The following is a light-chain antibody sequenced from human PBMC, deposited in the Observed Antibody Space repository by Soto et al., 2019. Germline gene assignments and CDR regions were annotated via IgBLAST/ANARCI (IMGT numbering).Light chain of an antibody. Sequence: QSALTQPASVSGSPGQSITISCTGTSSDVGGYNYVSWYQQHPGKAPKLMIYDVSNRPSGVSNRFSGSKPGNTASLTISGLQAEDEADYYCSSYTSSSTGVFGGGTKVTVL. V-gene: IGLV2-14*01. CDR1: SSDVGGYNY. J-gene: IGLJ3*02. CDR2: DVS. CDR3: SSYTSSSTGV.